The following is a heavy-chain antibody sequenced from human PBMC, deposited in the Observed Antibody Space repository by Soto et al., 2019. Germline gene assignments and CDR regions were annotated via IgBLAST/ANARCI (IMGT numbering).Heavy chain of an antibody. CDR3: ASPSYGSGSYY. CDR2: INAVNGNT. J-gene: IGHJ4*02. CDR1: GYTFSSYA. D-gene: IGHD3-10*01. V-gene: IGHV1-3*01. Sequence: QVQLVQSGAEVKKPGASVKVSCKASGYTFSSYALHWVRQAPGQRLEWMGWINAVNGNTKYSQKFQGRVTFTRDTSASTAYMELSSLISEDTAVYYCASPSYGSGSYYWGQGNLVTVSS.